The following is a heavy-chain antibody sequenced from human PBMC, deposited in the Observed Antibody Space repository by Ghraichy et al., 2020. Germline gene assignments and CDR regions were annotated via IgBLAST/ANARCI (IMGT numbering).Heavy chain of an antibody. CDR2: IKKDGSEK. CDR1: GFIFSGYW. J-gene: IGHJ4*02. CDR3: ARDLGGGWYFDY. Sequence: GESLRLSCVASGFIFSGYWMSWVRQAPGKGPEWVANIKKDGSEKYYVDSVKGRFTISRDNAKNSLYLQMNSLRAEDTAVYYCARDLGGGWYFDYWGQGALVTVSS. V-gene: IGHV3-7*01. D-gene: IGHD6-19*01.